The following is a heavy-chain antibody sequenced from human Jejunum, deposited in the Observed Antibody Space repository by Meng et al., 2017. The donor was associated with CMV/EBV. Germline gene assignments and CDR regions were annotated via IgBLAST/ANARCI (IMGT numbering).Heavy chain of an antibody. CDR1: GFRFGAYK. J-gene: IGHJ6*02. V-gene: IGHV3-21*04. Sequence: ASGFRFGAYKIDWVRQAPGKGLGWVSSISGSSAYIHYADSVKGKFTISRDDSRNSLYLQMSRLRIEDSAVYFCTSGSGSYFGMDVWGRGTTVTVSS. D-gene: IGHD3-10*01. CDR2: ISGSSAYI. CDR3: TSGSGSYFGMDV.